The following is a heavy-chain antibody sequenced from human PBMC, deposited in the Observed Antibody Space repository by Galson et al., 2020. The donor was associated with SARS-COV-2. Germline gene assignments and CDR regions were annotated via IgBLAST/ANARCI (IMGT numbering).Heavy chain of an antibody. CDR2: IIPIFGTA. J-gene: IGHJ6*02. Sequence: KISCKASGGTFSSYAISWVRQAPGQGLEWMGGIIPIFGTANYAQKFQGRVTITADESTSTAYMELSSLRSEDTAVYYCARVRMTYYYGSGSYWTPSDYYYYGMDVWGQGTTVTVSS. D-gene: IGHD3-10*01. V-gene: IGHV1-69*01. CDR3: ARVRMTYYYGSGSYWTPSDYYYYGMDV. CDR1: GGTFSSYA.